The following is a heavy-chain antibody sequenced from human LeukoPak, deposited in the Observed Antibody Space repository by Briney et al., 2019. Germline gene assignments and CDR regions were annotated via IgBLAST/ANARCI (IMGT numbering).Heavy chain of an antibody. CDR1: GYTFTGYY. CDR3: VCDYYGSGSYSSPYYYYGMDV. CDR2: INTNRGGT. Sequence: GASVKVSCKASGYTFTGYYMHWVRQAPGQELEWRGRINTNRGGTNYAQKFQGRVTMTRDTSISTAYMELSRLRSDDTAVYYCVCDYYGSGSYSSPYYYYGMDVWGQGTTVTVSS. J-gene: IGHJ6*02. D-gene: IGHD3-10*01. V-gene: IGHV1-2*06.